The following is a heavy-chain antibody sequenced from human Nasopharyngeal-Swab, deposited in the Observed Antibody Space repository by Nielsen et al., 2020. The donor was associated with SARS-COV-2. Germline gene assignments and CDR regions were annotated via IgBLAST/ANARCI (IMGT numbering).Heavy chain of an antibody. CDR3: ARVFSKSYNWNNEGYFDY. CDR2: INHSGST. V-gene: IGHV4-34*01. J-gene: IGHJ4*02. D-gene: IGHD1/OR15-1a*01. Sequence: WIRQPPGKGLEWIGEINHSGSTNYNPSLKSRVTISVDTSKNQFPLKLSSVTAADTAVYYCARVFSKSYNWNNEGYFDYWGQGTLVTVSS.